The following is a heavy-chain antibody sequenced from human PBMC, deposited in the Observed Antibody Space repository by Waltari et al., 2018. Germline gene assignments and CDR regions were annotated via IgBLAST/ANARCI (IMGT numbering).Heavy chain of an antibody. V-gene: IGHV4-4*09. J-gene: IGHJ5*02. Sequence: QVQLQESGPGLVKPSETLSLTCTVSGGSISSYYWSWIRQPPGKGLEWIGYIYTSGSTHYYPSLKSRVTISVDTSKNQFSLELSSVTAADTAVYYCARLGVVDNWFDPWGQGTLVTVSS. CDR1: GGSISSYY. CDR3: ARLGVVDNWFDP. CDR2: IYTSGST. D-gene: IGHD2-15*01.